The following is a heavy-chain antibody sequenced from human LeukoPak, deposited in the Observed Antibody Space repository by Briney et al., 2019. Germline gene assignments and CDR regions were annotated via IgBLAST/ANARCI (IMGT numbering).Heavy chain of an antibody. CDR2: IYYSGST. V-gene: IGHV4-39*07. D-gene: IGHD6-19*01. J-gene: IGHJ4*02. Sequence: PSESLSLTCTVSGGSISSSSYYWGWIRQPPGKGLEWIGSIYYSGSTYYNPSLKSRVTISVDTSKNQFSLKLSSVTAADTAVYYCARDSSGWFQGNWGQGTLVTVSS. CDR3: ARDSSGWFQGN. CDR1: GGSISSSSYY.